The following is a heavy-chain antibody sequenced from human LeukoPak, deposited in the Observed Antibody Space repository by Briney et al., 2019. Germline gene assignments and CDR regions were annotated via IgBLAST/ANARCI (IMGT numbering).Heavy chain of an antibody. CDR2: IIPIFGTA. Sequence: SVKVSCKASGGTFSSYATSWVRQAPGQGLEWMGRIIPIFGTANYAQKFQGRVTITTDESTSTAYMELSSLRSEDTAVYYCARDSSSWYFDYWGQGTLVTVSS. D-gene: IGHD6-13*01. CDR3: ARDSSSWYFDY. CDR1: GGTFSSYA. J-gene: IGHJ4*02. V-gene: IGHV1-69*05.